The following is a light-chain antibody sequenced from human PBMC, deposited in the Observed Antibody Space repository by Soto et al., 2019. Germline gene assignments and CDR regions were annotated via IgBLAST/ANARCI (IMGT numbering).Light chain of an antibody. CDR3: SSYTIVSTLI. V-gene: IGLV2-14*01. J-gene: IGLJ2*01. Sequence: QSVLTQPASVSGSPGQSITISCTGTSSDVGAYDYVSWYQQHPGKAPKLMIYEVSNRPSGVSIRFSGSKSGSTASLTISSLQPEDAADYYCSSYTIVSTLIFGGGTKVTVL. CDR2: EVS. CDR1: SSDVGAYDY.